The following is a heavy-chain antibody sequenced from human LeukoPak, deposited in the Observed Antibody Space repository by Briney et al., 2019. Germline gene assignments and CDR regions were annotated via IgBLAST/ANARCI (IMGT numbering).Heavy chain of an antibody. CDR1: GYTLSDLS. CDR3: TTDVGDCSDGICYSGDAFDV. D-gene: IGHD2-15*01. Sequence: ASVKVFCKVSGYTLSDLSMHWVRQAPGEGLEWMGGSDNGESEPAYAHNFQGRVTLTEDTSTDTAYMEIHNLRPDDSAMYYCTTDVGDCSDGICYSGDAFDVWGQGTMVTVSS. CDR2: SDNGESEP. J-gene: IGHJ3*01. V-gene: IGHV1-24*01.